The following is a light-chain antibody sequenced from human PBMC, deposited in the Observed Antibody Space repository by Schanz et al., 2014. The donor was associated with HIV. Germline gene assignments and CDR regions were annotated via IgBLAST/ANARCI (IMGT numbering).Light chain of an antibody. CDR2: DNF. CDR3: CSYAATSNVL. J-gene: IGLJ3*02. Sequence: QSVLTQPPSVSGAPGQRVTISCTGSNSNIGAGYAVHWYQQLPGTAPKLLISDNFNRPSGVPDRFSGSKSGTAASLAISGLQSEDEADYYCCSYAATSNVLFGGGTKLTVL. CDR1: NSNIGAGYA. V-gene: IGLV1-40*01.